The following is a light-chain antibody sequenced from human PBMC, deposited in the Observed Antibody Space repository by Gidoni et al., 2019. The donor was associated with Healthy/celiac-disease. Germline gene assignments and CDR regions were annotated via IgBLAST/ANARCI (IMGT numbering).Light chain of an antibody. CDR3: QQYDNLLIT. CDR2: DAS. CDR1: QDISNY. J-gene: IGKJ5*01. V-gene: IGKV1-33*01. Sequence: IQMTQSPSSLSASVGDRVTITCQASQDISNYLNWYQQKPGKAPKLLSYDASNLETGVPSRFSGSGSGTDFTFTISSLQPEDIATYYCQQYDNLLITFGQGTRLEIK.